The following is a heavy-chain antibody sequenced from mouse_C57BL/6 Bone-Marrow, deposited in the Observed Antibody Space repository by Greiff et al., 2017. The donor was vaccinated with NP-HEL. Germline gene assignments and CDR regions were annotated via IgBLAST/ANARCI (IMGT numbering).Heavy chain of an antibody. V-gene: IGHV5-6*01. CDR1: GFTFSSYG. J-gene: IGHJ3*01. D-gene: IGHD1-1*01. CDR2: ISSGGSYT. CDR3: AREDYYGSPWFAY. Sequence: EVQGVESGGDLVKPGGSLKLSCAASGFTFSSYGMSWVRQTPDKRLEWVATISSGGSYTYYPDRVKGRFTFSRDNAKNTLYLQMSSLKSEDTAMYYCAREDYYGSPWFAYWGQGTLVTVSA.